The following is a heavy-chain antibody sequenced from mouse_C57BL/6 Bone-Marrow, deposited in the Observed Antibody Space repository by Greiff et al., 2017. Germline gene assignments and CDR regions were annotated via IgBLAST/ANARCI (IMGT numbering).Heavy chain of an antibody. J-gene: IGHJ1*03. CDR2: IDPETGGT. Sequence: VQLQQSGAELVRPGASVTLSCKASGYTFTDYEMHWVKQTPVHGLEWIGAIDPETGGTAYNQKFKGKAILTADKSSSTAYMELRSLTSEDSAVYYCTRTYYYGSSYYFDVGGRGTAVTVSS. D-gene: IGHD1-1*01. CDR1: GYTFTDYE. V-gene: IGHV1-15*01. CDR3: TRTYYYGSSYYFDV.